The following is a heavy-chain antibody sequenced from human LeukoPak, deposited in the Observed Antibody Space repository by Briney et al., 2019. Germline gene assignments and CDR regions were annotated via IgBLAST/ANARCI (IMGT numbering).Heavy chain of an antibody. CDR3: ARDSGSYSGDYYYYMDV. J-gene: IGHJ6*03. Sequence: GASVKVSRKASGYTFTSYGISWVRQAPGQGLEWMGWISAYNGNTNYAQKLQGRVTMTTDTSTSTAYMELRSLRSDDTAVYYCARDSGSYSGDYYYYMDVWGKGTTVTVSS. V-gene: IGHV1-18*01. CDR2: ISAYNGNT. D-gene: IGHD1-26*01. CDR1: GYTFTSYG.